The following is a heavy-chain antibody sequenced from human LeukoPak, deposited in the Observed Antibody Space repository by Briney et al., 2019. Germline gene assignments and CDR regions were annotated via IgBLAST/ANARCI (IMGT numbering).Heavy chain of an antibody. CDR1: GYTFTSYY. CDR3: AKAPARIAAAGTGDY. J-gene: IGHJ4*02. CDR2: INPSGGST. V-gene: IGHV1-46*01. D-gene: IGHD6-13*01. Sequence: ASVKVSCKASGYTFTSYYMHWVRRAPGQGLEWMGIINPSGGSTSYAQKFQGRVTMTRDMSTSTVYMELSSLRSEDTAVYYCAKAPARIAAAGTGDYWGQGTLVTVSS.